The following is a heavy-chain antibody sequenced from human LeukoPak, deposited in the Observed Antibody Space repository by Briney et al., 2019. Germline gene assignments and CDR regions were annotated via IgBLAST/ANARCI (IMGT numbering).Heavy chain of an antibody. D-gene: IGHD2-2*02. V-gene: IGHV3-30*01. Sequence: PGGSLRLSCAASGFTFSSYAMHWVRQAPGKGLEWVAVISYDGSNKYYADSVKGRFTISRDNSKNTLYLQMNSLRAEDTAVYYCARGSVVVAAAILEGENWFDPWGQGTLVTVSS. CDR2: ISYDGSNK. CDR1: GFTFSSYA. J-gene: IGHJ5*02. CDR3: ARGSVVVAAAILEGENWFDP.